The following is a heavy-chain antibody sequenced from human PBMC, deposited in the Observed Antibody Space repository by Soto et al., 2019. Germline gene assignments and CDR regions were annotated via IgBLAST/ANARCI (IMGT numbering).Heavy chain of an antibody. CDR2: ISGSGGST. CDR1: GFTFSSYA. V-gene: IGHV3-23*01. D-gene: IGHD2-15*01. J-gene: IGHJ4*02. CDR3: AKDPKGVVVVLLDY. Sequence: PGGSLRLSCAASGFTFSSYAMSWVRQAPGKGLEWVSAISGSGGSTYYADSVKGRFTISRDNSKNTLYLQMNSLRAEDTAVYYCAKDPKGVVVVLLDYWGQGTLVTVSS.